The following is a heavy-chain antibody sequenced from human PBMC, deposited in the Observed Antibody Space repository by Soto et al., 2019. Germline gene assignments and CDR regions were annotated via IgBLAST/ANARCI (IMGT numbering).Heavy chain of an antibody. Sequence: QVQLQESGPGLVKPSQTLSLTCTVSGGSISSGGYYWSWIRQHPGKGLEWIGYIYYSGSTYYNPSLKRRVTISVDTSKNQFSLKLSSVTAADTAVYYCARESTVSSGAFDIWGQGTMVTVSS. CDR3: ARESTVSSGAFDI. J-gene: IGHJ3*02. CDR2: IYYSGST. D-gene: IGHD4-17*01. V-gene: IGHV4-31*03. CDR1: GGSISSGGYY.